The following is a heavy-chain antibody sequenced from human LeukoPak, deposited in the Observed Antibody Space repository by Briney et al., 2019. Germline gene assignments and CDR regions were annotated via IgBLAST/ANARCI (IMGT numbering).Heavy chain of an antibody. J-gene: IGHJ5*02. CDR1: GGTFSSYA. D-gene: IGHD3-22*01. Sequence: SVKVSCKASGGTFSSYAISWVRQAPGQGLEWMGGIIPIFGTANYAQKFQGRVTITADESTSTAYMELSRLRSDDTAVYYCASGNYYDSSDYYYFRTWRQGTLLSLSS. CDR2: IIPIFGTA. V-gene: IGHV1-69*01. CDR3: ASGNYYDSSDYYYFRT.